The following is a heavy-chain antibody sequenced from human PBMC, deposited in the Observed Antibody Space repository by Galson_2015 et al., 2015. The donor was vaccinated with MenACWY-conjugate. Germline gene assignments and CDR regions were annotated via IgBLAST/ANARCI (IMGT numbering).Heavy chain of an antibody. CDR3: ASLAGQWLENLDY. Sequence: ETLSLTCTVSGGSISSSTYYWGWIRQPPGKGLQWIGSIYYSGSTYYNPSLKSRVTISIDTSKIQFSLKLTSVTAADTAIYYCASLAGQWLENLDYWGQGTLVTVSS. CDR2: IYYSGST. J-gene: IGHJ4*02. CDR1: GGSISSSTYY. V-gene: IGHV4-39*01. D-gene: IGHD6-19*01.